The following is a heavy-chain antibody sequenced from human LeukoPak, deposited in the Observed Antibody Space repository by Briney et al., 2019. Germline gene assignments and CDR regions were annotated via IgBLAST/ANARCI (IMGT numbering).Heavy chain of an antibody. CDR1: GFTVSSNY. V-gene: IGHV3-53*01. Sequence: GGSLRLSCAASGFTVSSNYMSWVRQAPGKGLEWVSVIYSGGSTYYADSVKGRFTISRDNSKNTLYLQMNSLRAEDTAVYYCARDSLQSGYLDYWGQGTLVTVSS. CDR2: IYSGGST. D-gene: IGHD3-3*01. J-gene: IGHJ4*02. CDR3: ARDSLQSGYLDY.